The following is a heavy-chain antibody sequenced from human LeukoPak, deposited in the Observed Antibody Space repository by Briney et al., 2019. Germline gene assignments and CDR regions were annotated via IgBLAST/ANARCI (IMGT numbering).Heavy chain of an antibody. CDR3: ATDGDRYGYELDY. CDR2: FDPEDGET. CDR1: GNTLTELS. V-gene: IGHV1-24*01. Sequence: ASVKVSCKVSGNTLTELSMHWVRQAPGKRLQWMGGFDPEDGETINAQKFQGRVTMTEDTSTDTAYMELSSLRSKDTAVYYCATDGDRYGYELDYWGQGTLVTVSS. D-gene: IGHD5-18*01. J-gene: IGHJ4*02.